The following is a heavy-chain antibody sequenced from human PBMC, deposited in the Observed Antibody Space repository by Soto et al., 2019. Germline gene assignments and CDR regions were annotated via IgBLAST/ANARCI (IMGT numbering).Heavy chain of an antibody. Sequence: GGSLRLSCAASGFTFSSYSMNWVRQAPGKGLEWVSYISSSSSTIYYADSVKGRFTISRDNAKNSLYLQMNSLRDEDTAVYYCARHQFLPLTYGMDVWGQGTTVTVSS. CDR2: ISSSSSTI. J-gene: IGHJ6*02. D-gene: IGHD2-21*01. V-gene: IGHV3-48*02. CDR1: GFTFSSYS. CDR3: ARHQFLPLTYGMDV.